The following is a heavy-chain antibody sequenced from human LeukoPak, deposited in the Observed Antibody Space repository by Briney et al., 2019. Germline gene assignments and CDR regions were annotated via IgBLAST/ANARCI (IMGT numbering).Heavy chain of an antibody. CDR2: ISAYNGNT. D-gene: IGHD3-3*01. CDR3: AKDKYNFWSGSNYYYMDV. J-gene: IGHJ6*03. CDR1: GYTFTSYG. Sequence: ASVKVSCKASGYTFTSYGISWVRQAPGQGLEWMGWISAYNGNTNYAQKLQGRVTMTTDTSTSTAYMELRSLRSDDTAVYYCAKDKYNFWSGSNYYYMDVWGKGTTVTVSS. V-gene: IGHV1-18*01.